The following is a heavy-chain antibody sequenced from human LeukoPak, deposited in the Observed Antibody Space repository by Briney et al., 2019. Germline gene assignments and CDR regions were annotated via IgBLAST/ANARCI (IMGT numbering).Heavy chain of an antibody. Sequence: SETLSLTCAVYGGSFSGYYWSWIRQPPGKGLEWIGEINHSGSTNYNPSLKSRVTISVDTSKNQFSLKLSSVTAADTAVYYCARDRNDFWSGSRFDYWGQGTLVTVSS. CDR1: GGSFSGYY. D-gene: IGHD3-3*01. V-gene: IGHV4-34*01. CDR3: ARDRNDFWSGSRFDY. CDR2: INHSGST. J-gene: IGHJ4*02.